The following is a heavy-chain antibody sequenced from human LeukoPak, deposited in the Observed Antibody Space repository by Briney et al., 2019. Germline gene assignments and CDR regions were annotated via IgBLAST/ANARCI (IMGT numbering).Heavy chain of an antibody. CDR2: INAGNGNT. Sequence: ASVKVSCKASGYTFTSYAMHWVRQAPGQRLEWMGWINAGNGNTKYSQKFQGRVTITRDTSASIAYMELSSLRSEDTAVYYCARAPADFGADYWGQGTLVTVSS. CDR3: ARAPADFGADY. D-gene: IGHD3-16*01. J-gene: IGHJ4*02. V-gene: IGHV1-3*01. CDR1: GYTFTSYA.